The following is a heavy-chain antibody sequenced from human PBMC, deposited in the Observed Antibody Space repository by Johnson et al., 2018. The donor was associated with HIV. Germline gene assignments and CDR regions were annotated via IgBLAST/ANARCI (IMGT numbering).Heavy chain of an antibody. CDR1: GFTFSSYG. CDR3: AKERSGSYSGADAFDI. D-gene: IGHD1-26*01. CDR2: IWYDGSNK. J-gene: IGHJ3*02. V-gene: IGHV3-33*06. Sequence: QVQLVESGGGVVQPGRSLRLSCAASGFTFSSYGMHWVRQAPGKGLEWVAVIWYDGSNKYYADSVKGRFTISRDNSKNTLYLQMNSRRAEETAVYYCAKERSGSYSGADAFDIWGQGTMVTVSS.